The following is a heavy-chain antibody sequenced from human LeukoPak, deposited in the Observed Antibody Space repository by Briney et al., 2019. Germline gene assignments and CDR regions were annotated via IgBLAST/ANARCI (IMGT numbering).Heavy chain of an antibody. CDR1: GGSFSGYY. CDR2: INHSGST. V-gene: IGHV4-34*01. D-gene: IGHD6-6*01. CDR3: AREESIAALPFDY. J-gene: IGHJ4*02. Sequence: SETLSLTCAVYGGSFSGYYWSWIRQPPGKGLEWIGEINHSGSTNYNPSLKSRVTISVDTSKNQFSLKLSSVTAADTAVYYCAREESIAALPFDYWGQGTLVTVSS.